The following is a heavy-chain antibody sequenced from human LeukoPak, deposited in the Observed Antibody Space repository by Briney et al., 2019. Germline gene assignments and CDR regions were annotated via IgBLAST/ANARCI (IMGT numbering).Heavy chain of an antibody. D-gene: IGHD4-17*01. V-gene: IGHV1-2*02. CDR3: AREMNYDDYRTSDY. Sequence: GASVTVSCKSSGYTFTGYYMRWVRQAPGQGFEWIGRIDSNSGGTNYAQNFQGRVTMTRDTSISTVYMELISLRSDDTAVYYCAREMNYDDYRTSDYWGQGTLVTVSS. J-gene: IGHJ4*02. CDR1: GYTFTGYY. CDR2: IDSNSGGT.